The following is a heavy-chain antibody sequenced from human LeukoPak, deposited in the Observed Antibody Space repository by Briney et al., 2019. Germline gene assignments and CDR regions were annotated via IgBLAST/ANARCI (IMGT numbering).Heavy chain of an antibody. V-gene: IGHV4-59*01. CDR2: IYYTGST. J-gene: IGHJ4*02. Sequence: SETLSLTCTVSGGSISSYYLSWIRQPPGKGLEWIGYIYYTGSTNYNPSLKSRVTISADTSKNQFSLKLSSVTAADTAVYYCARVDSSNWYDSRGYFDYWGQGTLVTVSS. CDR3: ARVDSSNWYDSRGYFDY. CDR1: GGSISSYY. D-gene: IGHD6-13*01.